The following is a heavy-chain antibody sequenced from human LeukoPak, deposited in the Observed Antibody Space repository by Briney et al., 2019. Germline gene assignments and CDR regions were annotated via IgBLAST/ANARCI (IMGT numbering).Heavy chain of an antibody. CDR1: GGSISDYY. J-gene: IGHJ6*02. CDR3: ARVGYYYYGMDV. V-gene: IGHV4-4*07. CDR2: IDTSGNT. Sequence: PSETLSLTCTVSGGSISDYYWSWIRQPAGKGLEWIGRIDTSGNTNYNASLKSRVTMSVDTSRNQFSLILNSVTAADTAVYYCARVGYYYYGMDVWGQGTTVTVSS.